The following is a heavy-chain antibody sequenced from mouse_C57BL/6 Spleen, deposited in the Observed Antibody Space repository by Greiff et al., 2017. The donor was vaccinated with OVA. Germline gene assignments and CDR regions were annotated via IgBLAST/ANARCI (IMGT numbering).Heavy chain of an antibody. D-gene: IGHD2-3*01. CDR2: INPGSGGT. CDR1: GNAFTNYL. CDR3: ARKGDGYGAMDY. V-gene: IGHV1-54*01. J-gene: IGHJ4*01. Sequence: VQLQQSGAELVRPGTSVKVSCKASGNAFTNYLIEWVKQRPGQGLEWIGVINPGSGGTNYNEKFKGKATLTADKSSSTAYMQLSSLTSEDSAVYFCARKGDGYGAMDYWGQGTSVTVSS.